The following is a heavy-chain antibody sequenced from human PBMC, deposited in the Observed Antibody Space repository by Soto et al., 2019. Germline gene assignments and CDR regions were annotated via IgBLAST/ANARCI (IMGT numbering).Heavy chain of an antibody. CDR2: ITGSGAGS. V-gene: IGHV3-23*01. D-gene: IGHD6-13*01. Sequence: EVQLLESGGGWLQPGGSLRLSCAASGFTFSSYAMNWVRQAPGKGLEWVSGITGSGAGSYYSDSVKGRFTISRDNSKNTLYLQMNSLRAEDTAVYYCAKAYSNSWPNDWFDPWGQGTLVTDSS. CDR3: AKAYSNSWPNDWFDP. CDR1: GFTFSSYA. J-gene: IGHJ5*02.